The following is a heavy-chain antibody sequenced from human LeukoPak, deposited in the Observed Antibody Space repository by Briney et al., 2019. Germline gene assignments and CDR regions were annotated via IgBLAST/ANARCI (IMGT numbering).Heavy chain of an antibody. D-gene: IGHD6-13*01. Sequence: RSLRLSCAASGFTFSSYGMHWVRQAPGKGLEWVAVTSYDGSNKYYADSVKGRFTISRDNSKNTLYLQMNSLRAEDTAVYYCAKAGTGYSSSWAFDYWGQGTLVTVSS. J-gene: IGHJ4*02. CDR1: GFTFSSYG. CDR2: TSYDGSNK. V-gene: IGHV3-30*18. CDR3: AKAGTGYSSSWAFDY.